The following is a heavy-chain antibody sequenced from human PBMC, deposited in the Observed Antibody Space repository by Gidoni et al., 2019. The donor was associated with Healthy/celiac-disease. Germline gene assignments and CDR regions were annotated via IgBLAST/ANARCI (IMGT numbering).Heavy chain of an antibody. CDR2: IKSKTDGGTT. CDR3: TTTYYYDSSGYGGGAFDI. Sequence: EVQLVESGGGLVKPGGSLRLSCAASGFTFSNAWMSWVRQAPGKGLEWVGRIKSKTDGGTTDYAAPVKGRFTISRDDSKNTLYLQMNSLKTEDTAVYYCTTTYYYDSSGYGGGAFDIWGQGTMVTVSS. V-gene: IGHV3-15*01. J-gene: IGHJ3*02. D-gene: IGHD3-22*01. CDR1: GFTFSNAW.